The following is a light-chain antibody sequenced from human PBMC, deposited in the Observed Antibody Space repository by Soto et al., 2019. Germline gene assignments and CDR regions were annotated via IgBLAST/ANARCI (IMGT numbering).Light chain of an antibody. Sequence: DIQMTQSPSSRSASVGDRVTITCRASQGNSNYLAWYQQKPGKVPKLLIYAASTLQSGVPSRFSGSGSGTDFTLTISSLQPEDVATYYCQKYNSVPPFTFGPGTKVDIK. CDR1: QGNSNY. CDR2: AAS. J-gene: IGKJ3*01. V-gene: IGKV1-27*01. CDR3: QKYNSVPPFT.